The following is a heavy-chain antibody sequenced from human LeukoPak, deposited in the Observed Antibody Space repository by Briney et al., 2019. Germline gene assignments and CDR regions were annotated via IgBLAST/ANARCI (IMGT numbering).Heavy chain of an antibody. Sequence: GRSLRLSCAASGFTFSNYAMHWVRQAPGKGLEWVAVISYDGSNKYYADSVKGRFTISRDNSKNTLYLQMNSLRAEDTAVYYCARDFRPYSSGWSGFDYWGQGTLVTVSS. V-gene: IGHV3-30-3*01. J-gene: IGHJ4*02. D-gene: IGHD6-19*01. CDR3: ARDFRPYSSGWSGFDY. CDR1: GFTFSNYA. CDR2: ISYDGSNK.